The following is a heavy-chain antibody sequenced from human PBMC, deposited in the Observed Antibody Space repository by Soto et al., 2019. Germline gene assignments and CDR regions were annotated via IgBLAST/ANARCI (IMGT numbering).Heavy chain of an antibody. J-gene: IGHJ6*02. CDR1: GYTFSDYY. CDR3: ARDTASIVVVPAAILYYYYGMDV. V-gene: IGHV1-2*02. D-gene: IGHD2-2*02. Sequence: ASVKVSCKASGYTFSDYYIHWVRQAPGQGLEWMGWINPNSGGTKYAPKFQGGVTMTRDTSITTAYMELSRLRSDDTAVYYCARDTASIVVVPAAILYYYYGMDVWGQGTTVTVSS. CDR2: INPNSGGT.